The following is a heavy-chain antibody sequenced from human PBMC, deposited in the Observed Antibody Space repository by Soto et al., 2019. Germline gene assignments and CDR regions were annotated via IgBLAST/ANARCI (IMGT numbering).Heavy chain of an antibody. Sequence: GGSLRLSCAASGFTFSSYSMNWVRQAPGKWLEWVSSISSSSSYIYYADSVKGRFTISRDNAKNSLYLQMNSLRAEDTAVYYCARDPFPYYDILTGYTTENYFDYWGQGXLVTVYS. CDR3: ARDPFPYYDILTGYTTENYFDY. J-gene: IGHJ4*02. D-gene: IGHD3-9*01. CDR1: GFTFSSYS. CDR2: ISSSSSYI. V-gene: IGHV3-21*01.